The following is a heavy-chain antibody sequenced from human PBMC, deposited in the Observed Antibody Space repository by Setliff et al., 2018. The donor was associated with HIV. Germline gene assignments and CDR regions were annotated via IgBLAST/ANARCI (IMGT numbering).Heavy chain of an antibody. CDR3: ARGTRSSVNWFDP. D-gene: IGHD2-2*01. CDR2: IYYSGTT. Sequence: NPSETLSLTCTVSGDSISSGGYYWSWIRQHPGKGLEWIGYIYYSGTTYYNPSLKGRVTISVDTSKNQFSLKLSSVTAADTAVYFCARGTRSSVNWFDPWGQGTLVTVSS. J-gene: IGHJ5*02. V-gene: IGHV4-31*03. CDR1: GDSISSGGYY.